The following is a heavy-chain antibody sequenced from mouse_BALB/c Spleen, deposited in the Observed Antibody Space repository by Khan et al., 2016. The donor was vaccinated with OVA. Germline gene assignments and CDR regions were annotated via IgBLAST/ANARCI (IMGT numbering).Heavy chain of an antibody. CDR2: INPSNGYT. Sequence: QVQLQQSGAELARPGASVKMSCKASGYTFTSYTIHWIKLRPGQGLEWIGYINPSNGYTNYNQKFKDKATLTADKSSTTAYMQLSSLTSDDSAVYNCLRDGAYHRNDGWFAYWGQGTLVTVSA. CDR1: GYTFTSYT. J-gene: IGHJ3*01. CDR3: LRDGAYHRNDGWFAY. D-gene: IGHD2-14*01. V-gene: IGHV1-4*01.